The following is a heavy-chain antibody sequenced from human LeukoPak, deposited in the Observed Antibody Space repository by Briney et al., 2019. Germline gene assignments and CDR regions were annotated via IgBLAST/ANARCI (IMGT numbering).Heavy chain of an antibody. D-gene: IGHD3-10*02. Sequence: SETLSLTCTVSGGSISSSSYYWGWIRQPPGKGLEWIGTIYYSGITYHNPSLKSRVTISVDTSKNEFSLKLRSVTAADTAVYYCARDVRYNYYYMDVWGEGTTVTVSS. CDR1: GGSISSSSYY. J-gene: IGHJ6*03. CDR3: ARDVRYNYYYMDV. CDR2: IYYSGIT. V-gene: IGHV4-39*07.